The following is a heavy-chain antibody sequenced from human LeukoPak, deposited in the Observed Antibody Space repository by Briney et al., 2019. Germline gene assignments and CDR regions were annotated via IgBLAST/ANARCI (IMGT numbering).Heavy chain of an antibody. V-gene: IGHV1-2*02. Sequence: ASVKVSCKASGYTFTGYYMHWVRQAPGQGLEWMGWINPNSGGTNYAQKFQGRVTMTRDTSISTAYMELSRLRSDDTAVYYCARGPDRSYDSSGYYYLFSFDYWGQGTLVTVSS. CDR1: GYTFTGYY. J-gene: IGHJ4*02. CDR3: ARGPDRSYDSSGYYYLFSFDY. D-gene: IGHD3-22*01. CDR2: INPNSGGT.